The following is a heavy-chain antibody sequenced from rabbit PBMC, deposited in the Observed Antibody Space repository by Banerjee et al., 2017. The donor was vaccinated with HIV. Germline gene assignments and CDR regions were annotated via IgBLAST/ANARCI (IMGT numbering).Heavy chain of an antibody. CDR3: ARNYVNVFDP. CDR1: GFSFSSNW. V-gene: IGHV1S45*01. Sequence: LEESGGGLVKPGGTLTLTCTVSGFSFSSNWICWVRQAPGKGLEWIACIDTSDGDTDYANWAKGRFTISKTSSTTVTLQMTRLTAADTATYFCARNYVNVFDPWGPGTLVTVS. CDR2: IDTSDGDT. D-gene: IGHD1-1*01. J-gene: IGHJ2*01.